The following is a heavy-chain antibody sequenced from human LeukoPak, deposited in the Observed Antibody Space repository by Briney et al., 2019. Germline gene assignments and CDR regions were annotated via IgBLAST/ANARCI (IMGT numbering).Heavy chain of an antibody. CDR2: IYWDDDK. CDR3: SRTRRGQIGWTNDY. V-gene: IGHV2-5*02. CDR1: GFSLNTSGVG. Sequence: SGPTLVRPTQTLALTCTFSGFSLNTSGVGVGWIRQPPGKALEWLALIYWDDDKRYSPSLKSRVTITKDTSKNQVVLTMTNMDPVDTATYYCSRTRRGQIGWTNDYWGQGTLVTVSS. J-gene: IGHJ4*02. D-gene: IGHD6-19*01.